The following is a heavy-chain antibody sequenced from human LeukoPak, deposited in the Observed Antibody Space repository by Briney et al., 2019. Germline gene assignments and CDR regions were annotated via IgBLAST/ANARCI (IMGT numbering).Heavy chain of an antibody. CDR2: ISSSSSYI. J-gene: IGHJ5*02. D-gene: IGHD6-19*01. V-gene: IGHV3-21*01. CDR3: ARDGAVAGTAWFDP. CDR1: GFTFSSYS. Sequence: GGSLRLSCAASGFTFSSYSMNWVRQGPGKGLEWVSSISSSSSYIYYADSVKGRFTISRDNGKNSLYLQMNSLRAEDTAVYYCARDGAVAGTAWFDPWGQGTLVTVSS.